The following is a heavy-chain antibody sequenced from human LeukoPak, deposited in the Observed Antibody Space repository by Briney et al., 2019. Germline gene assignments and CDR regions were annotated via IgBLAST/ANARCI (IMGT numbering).Heavy chain of an antibody. CDR1: GFTFSSYA. CDR2: ISGSGGST. CDR3: AKDLVMATITGYFQH. D-gene: IGHD5-24*01. Sequence: PGGSLRLSCAASGFTFSSYAMSWVRQAPGKGLEWVSAISGSGGSTYYADSVKGRFTISRDNSKNTLYLQMNSLRAEDTAVYYCAKDLVMATITGYFQHWGQGTLVTVSS. J-gene: IGHJ1*01. V-gene: IGHV3-23*01.